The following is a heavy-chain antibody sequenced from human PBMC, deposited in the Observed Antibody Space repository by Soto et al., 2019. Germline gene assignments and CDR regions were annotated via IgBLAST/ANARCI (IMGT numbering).Heavy chain of an antibody. CDR2: IYPGDSDT. V-gene: IGHV5-51*01. CDR3: ARGYCTTNICDPWFDP. J-gene: IGHJ5*02. Sequence: ESLKLSCTGARYSFASYWIVWVRQMPGKGLEWMGIIYPGDSDTRYSPSFQGQVTISADKSISTVYLQWSSLKASDTAMYYCARGYCTTNICDPWFDPWGQGTLVTVYS. CDR1: RYSFASYW. D-gene: IGHD2-8*01.